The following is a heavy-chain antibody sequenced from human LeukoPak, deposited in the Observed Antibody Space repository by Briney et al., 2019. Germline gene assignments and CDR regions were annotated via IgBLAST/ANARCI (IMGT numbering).Heavy chain of an antibody. CDR1: GFTFSSYA. Sequence: GGSLRLSCAASGFTFSSYAMHWVRQAPGKGLEWVAVISYDGSNKYYADSVKGRFTISRDNSKNTLYLQMNSLRAEDTAVYYCARYHVGAKANAFDIWGQGTMVTVSS. CDR2: ISYDGSNK. CDR3: ARYHVGAKANAFDI. V-gene: IGHV3-30-3*01. J-gene: IGHJ3*02. D-gene: IGHD1-26*01.